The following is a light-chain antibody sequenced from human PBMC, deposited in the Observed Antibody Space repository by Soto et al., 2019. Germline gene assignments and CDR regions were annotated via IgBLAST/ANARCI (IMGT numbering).Light chain of an antibody. CDR1: SSDVGGYNY. V-gene: IGLV2-14*01. Sequence: QSVLTQPASVSVSPGQSITISCTGTSSDVGGYNYVSWYQQHPVKAPKLMIYDVTNRPSGVSDRFSGSKSGNTASLTISGLQAEDEADYYCSSYTSSSAPDVFGTGTKVTVL. J-gene: IGLJ1*01. CDR3: SSYTSSSAPDV. CDR2: DVT.